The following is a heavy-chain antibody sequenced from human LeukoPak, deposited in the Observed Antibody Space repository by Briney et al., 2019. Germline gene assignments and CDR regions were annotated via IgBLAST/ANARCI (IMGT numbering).Heavy chain of an antibody. CDR1: GFTFSSYS. V-gene: IGHV3-48*01. CDR3: ARARFFQFLEWFRIPFDY. D-gene: IGHD3-3*01. CDR2: ISSSSSTI. Sequence: PGGSLRLSCAASGFTFSSYSMNWVRQAPGKGLEWVSYISSSSSTIYYADSVKGRFTISRDNAKNSLYLQMNSLRAEDRAVYYCARARFFQFLEWFRIPFDYWGQGTLVTVSS. J-gene: IGHJ4*02.